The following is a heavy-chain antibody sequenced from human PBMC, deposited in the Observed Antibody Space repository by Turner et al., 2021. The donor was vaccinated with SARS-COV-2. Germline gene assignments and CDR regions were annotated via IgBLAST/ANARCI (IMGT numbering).Heavy chain of an antibody. CDR3: ARHGLDILTGVFDY. Sequence: QLQLQESCPGLVKPSETLSLTCTVSGCSISNNNYYWGWIRKSPGKGLEWIGTVYYSGSTYYNPSLKSRVTISVDTSKNQFSLKLGSVTAADTAVYYCARHGLDILTGVFDYWGQGILVTVSS. CDR1: GCSISNNNYY. J-gene: IGHJ4*02. V-gene: IGHV4-39*01. CDR2: VYYSGST. D-gene: IGHD3-9*01.